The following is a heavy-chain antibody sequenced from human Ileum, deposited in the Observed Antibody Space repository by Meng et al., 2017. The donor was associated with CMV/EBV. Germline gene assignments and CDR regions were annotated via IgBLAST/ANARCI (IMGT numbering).Heavy chain of an antibody. V-gene: IGHV4-30-4*01. Sequence: QMPLQESDPGLVHPSQTLSSPCTVSGDSLSTGDYYWSWLRQPPGTGPEWIGYIYYSGSTLYNPSLKSPVTISLDKSKNQFFLSLRSVNAADTAVYFCAREGGGWYFDSWGQGTLVTVSS. CDR3: AREGGGWYFDS. CDR2: IYYSGST. D-gene: IGHD6-19*01. CDR1: GDSLSTGDYY. J-gene: IGHJ4*02.